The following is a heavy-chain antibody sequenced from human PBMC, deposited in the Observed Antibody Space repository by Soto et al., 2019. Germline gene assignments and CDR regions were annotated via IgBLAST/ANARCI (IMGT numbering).Heavy chain of an antibody. V-gene: IGHV4-30-2*01. CDR3: ARVPGP. D-gene: IGHD3-10*01. CDR2: IYHSGST. J-gene: IGHJ5*02. Sequence: QLQLQDSGSGLVKPSQTLSLTCAVSGGSISGGGYSWSWIRQPPGKGLEWIGYIYHSGSTYYNPSLKSRVTISVDRSKNQFSLKLRSVTAADTAVYYCARVPGPWGQGTLVTVSS. CDR1: GGSISGGGYS.